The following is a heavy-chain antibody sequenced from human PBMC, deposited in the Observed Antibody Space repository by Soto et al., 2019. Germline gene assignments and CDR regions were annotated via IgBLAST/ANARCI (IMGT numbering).Heavy chain of an antibody. CDR2: ISASGGST. J-gene: IGHJ4*02. Sequence: EVQLLESGGGLVQPGGSLRLSCAASGFTFSSYAMSWVRQAPGKGLEWVSAISASGGSTYYADSVKGRFTISRDNSTNTLYLQMNSLRAEDTAVYYCAKYSSGWYYPFDYWGQGTLVTVSS. CDR3: AKYSSGWYYPFDY. D-gene: IGHD6-19*01. V-gene: IGHV3-23*01. CDR1: GFTFSSYA.